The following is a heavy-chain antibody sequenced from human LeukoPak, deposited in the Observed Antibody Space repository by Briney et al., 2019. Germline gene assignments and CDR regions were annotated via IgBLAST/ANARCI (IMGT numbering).Heavy chain of an antibody. J-gene: IGHJ4*02. CDR2: ISSNGGST. Sequence: GGSLRLSCAASGFTFSSYAMHWVRQAPGKGLEYVSAISSNGGSTYYANSVKGRFTISRDNSKNTLYLQMGSLRAEDMAVYYCARGSSYGHGAYYFDYWGQGTLVTVPP. CDR1: GFTFSSYA. CDR3: ARGSSYGHGAYYFDY. D-gene: IGHD5-18*01. V-gene: IGHV3-64*01.